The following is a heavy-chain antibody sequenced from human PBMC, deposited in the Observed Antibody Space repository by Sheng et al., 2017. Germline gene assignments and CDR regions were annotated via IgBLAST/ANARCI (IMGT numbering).Heavy chain of an antibody. D-gene: IGHD5-12*01. CDR2: IDTGGSTT. Sequence: EVQVVESGGGLVQPGGSLRLSCAASGYTFSAYWMHWVRQVPGKGLVWVSRIDTGGSTTNYADFVEGRFTISRDTSKNTLFLRMNSLRAEDTALYYCVYRSRLGDGYPFDYWGQGTLVTVSS. CDR1: GYTFSAYW. V-gene: IGHV3-74*01. CDR3: VYRSRLGDGYPFDY. J-gene: IGHJ4*02.